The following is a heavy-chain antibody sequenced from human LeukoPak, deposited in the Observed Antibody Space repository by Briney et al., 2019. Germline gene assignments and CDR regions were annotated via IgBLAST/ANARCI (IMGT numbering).Heavy chain of an antibody. CDR3: AREDTVDAFDI. V-gene: IGHV3-48*03. J-gene: IGHJ3*02. CDR2: ISSTGTPI. D-gene: IGHD4-17*01. Sequence: PGGSLRLSCTASGFTFSSSEMKWVRRAPGKGLEWVSYISSTGTPIFYADSVKGRFAISRDNAKNSLYLQMNSLRAEDTALYYCAREDTVDAFDIWGQGTMVTVSS. CDR1: GFTFSSSE.